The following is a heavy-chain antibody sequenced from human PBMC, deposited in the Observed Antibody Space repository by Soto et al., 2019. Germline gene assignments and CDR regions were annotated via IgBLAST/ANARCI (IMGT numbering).Heavy chain of an antibody. CDR3: AKDRYDSSGYFFNDY. Sequence: GGSLRLSCAASGFTFSSYAMSWVRQAPGKGLEWVSTISGSGGTTYYADSVKGRFTISRDNSKNTLYLQMNSLRVEDTAVYYCAKDRYDSSGYFFNDYWGQGTLVTVSS. CDR1: GFTFSSYA. V-gene: IGHV3-23*01. D-gene: IGHD3-22*01. J-gene: IGHJ4*02. CDR2: ISGSGGTT.